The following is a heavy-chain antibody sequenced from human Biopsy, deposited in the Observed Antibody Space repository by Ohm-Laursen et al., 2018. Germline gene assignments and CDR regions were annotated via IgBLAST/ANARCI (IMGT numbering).Heavy chain of an antibody. CDR3: VRGRAY. Sequence: SLRLSCSASGFTVSTTYMSWVRQAPGKGLEWVSIIYLDGNTYYTDSEKGRFTISRDNSKNALYLQMNSLRPADTAKYYCVRGRAYWGQGTLVTVSS. CDR2: IYLDGNT. J-gene: IGHJ4*02. V-gene: IGHV3-53*01. CDR1: GFTVSTTY.